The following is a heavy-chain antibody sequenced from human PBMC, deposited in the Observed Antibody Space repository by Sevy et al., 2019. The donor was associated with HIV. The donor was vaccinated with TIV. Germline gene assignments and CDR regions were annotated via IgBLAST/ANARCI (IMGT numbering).Heavy chain of an antibody. CDR3: ARELITMIVVFHDAFDI. D-gene: IGHD3-22*01. V-gene: IGHV3-21*01. CDR2: ISSNSDHI. CDR1: GFIFNSYS. Sequence: GGSLRLSCAASGFIFNSYSMNWVRQAPGKGLEWVSFISSNSDHIYYADSVRGRFTISRDNAKNSLFLQMNSLRAEDTAVYYCARELITMIVVFHDAFDIWGQGTMVTVSS. J-gene: IGHJ3*02.